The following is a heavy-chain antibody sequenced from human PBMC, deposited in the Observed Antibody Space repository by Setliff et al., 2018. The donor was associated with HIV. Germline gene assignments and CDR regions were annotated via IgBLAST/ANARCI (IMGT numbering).Heavy chain of an antibody. CDR2: INPNSGGT. CDR3: ARGGLATVAFDI. D-gene: IGHD5-12*01. V-gene: IGHV1-2*02. CDR1: GYTFIGDY. Sequence: ASVKVSCKASGYTFIGDYMHWVRQAPGQGLEWMGWINPNSGGTNFAQKFQGRVTMTRDTSISTAYMELSRLRSDDTAVYYCARGGLATVAFDIWGQGTMVTVSS. J-gene: IGHJ3*02.